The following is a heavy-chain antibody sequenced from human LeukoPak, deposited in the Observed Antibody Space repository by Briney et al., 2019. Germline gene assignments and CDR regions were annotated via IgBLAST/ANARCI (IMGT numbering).Heavy chain of an antibody. CDR3: LAGYYYYYMDV. CDR2: INTHGSST. CDR1: GFAFNNYW. V-gene: IGHV3-74*01. Sequence: GGSLRLSCAASGFAFNNYWLHWVRQAPGKGLVWVARINTHGSSTNYADSVKGRFTISRDNAKNTLYLQMTSLSAEDTAVYYALAGYYYYYMDVWGKGTTVTVSS. J-gene: IGHJ6*03. D-gene: IGHD6-13*01.